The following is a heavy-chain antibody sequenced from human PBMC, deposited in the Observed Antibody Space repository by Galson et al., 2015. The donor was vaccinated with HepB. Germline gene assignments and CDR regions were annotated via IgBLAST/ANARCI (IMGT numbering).Heavy chain of an antibody. Sequence: SVKVSCKASGYTFTSYGISWVRQAPGQGLEWMGWINPNSGGTNYAQKFQGRVTMTRDTSISTAYMELSRLRSDDTAVYYCARGGIAARHPGDYWGQGTLVTVSS. J-gene: IGHJ4*02. CDR1: GYTFTSYG. CDR2: INPNSGGT. D-gene: IGHD6-6*01. CDR3: ARGGIAARHPGDY. V-gene: IGHV1-2*02.